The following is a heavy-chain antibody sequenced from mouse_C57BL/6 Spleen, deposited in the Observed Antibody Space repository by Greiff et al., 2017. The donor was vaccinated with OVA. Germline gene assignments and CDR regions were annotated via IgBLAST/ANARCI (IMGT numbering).Heavy chain of an antibody. CDR3: ERRADYSNSYAMDY. Sequence: VQVVESGAELARPGASVKMSCKASGYTFTSYTMHWVKQRPGQGLEWIGYINPSSGYTKYNQKFKDKATLTADKSSSTAYMQLSSLTSEDSAVYYCERRADYSNSYAMDYWGQGTSVTVSS. CDR2: INPSSGYT. V-gene: IGHV1-4*01. J-gene: IGHJ4*01. D-gene: IGHD2-5*01. CDR1: GYTFTSYT.